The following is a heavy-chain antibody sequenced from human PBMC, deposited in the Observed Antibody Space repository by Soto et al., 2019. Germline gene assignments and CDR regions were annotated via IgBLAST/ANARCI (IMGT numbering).Heavy chain of an antibody. CDR1: GFTLSNYV. Sequence: GGSLRLSCEASGFTLSNYVMTWVRRAPGKGLEWVSSIGENGVGTFYADSVKGRFTVSIDSSKNTLHLQMNSLRGEDTAVYYCATDPNFYGSRITSPWGLGTLVTVSS. J-gene: IGHJ5*02. CDR2: IGENGVGT. D-gene: IGHD3-10*01. V-gene: IGHV3-23*01. CDR3: ATDPNFYGSRITSP.